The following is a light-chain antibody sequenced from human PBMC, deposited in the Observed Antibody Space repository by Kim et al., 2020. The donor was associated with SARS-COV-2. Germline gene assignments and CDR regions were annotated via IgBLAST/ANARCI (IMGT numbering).Light chain of an antibody. CDR3: NQYGAAPPVT. Sequence: PGERVTPSCKASEVLMYNYVAWYQQKPGQPPRLVFHGVYYRAAGVPYRFRGAGSGADFTLSITSAQPDDFGLYYFNQYGAAPPVTFGRGIRRDSK. V-gene: IGKV3-20*01. CDR1: EVLMYNY. J-gene: IGKJ5*01. CDR2: GVY.